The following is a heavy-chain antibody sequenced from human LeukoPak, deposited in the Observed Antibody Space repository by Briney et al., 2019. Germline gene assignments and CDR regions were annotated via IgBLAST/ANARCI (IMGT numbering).Heavy chain of an antibody. CDR2: ISAYNGNT. CDR3: ARQRYDFWSGPTGPGGGYYYYYYMDV. D-gene: IGHD3-3*01. V-gene: IGHV1-18*01. Sequence: ASVKVSCKASGYTFTSYGISWVRQAPGQGLEWMGWISAYNGNTNYAQKLQGRVTMTTDTSTSTAYMELRSLRSDDTAVYYCARQRYDFWSGPTGPGGGYYYYYYMDVWGKGTTVTVSS. CDR1: GYTFTSYG. J-gene: IGHJ6*03.